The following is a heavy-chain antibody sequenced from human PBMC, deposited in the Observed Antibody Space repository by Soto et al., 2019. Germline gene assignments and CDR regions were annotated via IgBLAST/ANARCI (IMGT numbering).Heavy chain of an antibody. CDR3: ARGREQWLVDAFDI. Sequence: SETLSLTCAVYGGSFSGYYWSWIRQPPGKGLEWIGELNPSGSTNNHPSLNSRVTISSDTSKNQLSLRLNSVTAADTALYYCARGREQWLVDAFDIWGQGTMVTVSS. CDR1: GGSFSGYY. J-gene: IGHJ3*02. CDR2: LNPSGST. D-gene: IGHD6-19*01. V-gene: IGHV4-34*01.